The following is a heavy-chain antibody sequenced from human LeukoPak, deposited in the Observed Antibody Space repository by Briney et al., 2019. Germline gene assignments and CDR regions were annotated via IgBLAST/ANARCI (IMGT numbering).Heavy chain of an antibody. J-gene: IGHJ6*03. CDR2: INSGGTVT. CDR3: AGRDMVRGVRPSTYYYYYMEV. Sequence: GGSLRLSCAASGFTFSDFWMHWVRQAPGKGLVWVSRINSGGTVTNYADSVKGRLTISRDNAKNTLYLQMNSLRAEDTAVYYCAGRDMVRGVRPSTYYYYYMEVWGKGTTVTVSS. V-gene: IGHV3-74*01. CDR1: GFTFSDFW. D-gene: IGHD3-10*01.